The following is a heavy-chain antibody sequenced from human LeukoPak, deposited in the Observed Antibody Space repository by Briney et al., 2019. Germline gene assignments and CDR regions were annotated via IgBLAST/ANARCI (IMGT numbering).Heavy chain of an antibody. J-gene: IGHJ4*02. Sequence: SETLSLTCTVSGGSISSYYWSWIRQPPGKGLEWIGYIYYSGSTNYNPSLKSRVTIPVDTSKNQFSLKLSSVTAADTAVYYCARYGELQGLYFDYWGQGTLVTVSS. V-gene: IGHV4-59*01. CDR1: GGSISSYY. CDR3: ARYGELQGLYFDY. CDR2: IYYSGST. D-gene: IGHD1-26*01.